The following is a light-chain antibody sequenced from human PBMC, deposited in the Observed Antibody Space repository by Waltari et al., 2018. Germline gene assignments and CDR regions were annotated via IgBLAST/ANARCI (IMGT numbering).Light chain of an antibody. CDR2: GQD. Sequence: SSELTQAPAVSVALGQTVSITCQGDSPRRYYASWYQQRPGQAPILILYGQDNRPSGIPDRFSGSTSGNTASLTITGAQAEDEADYYCLSRDTTSTRVFGGGTRLTV. CDR3: LSRDTTSTRV. V-gene: IGLV3-19*01. CDR1: SPRRYY. J-gene: IGLJ3*02.